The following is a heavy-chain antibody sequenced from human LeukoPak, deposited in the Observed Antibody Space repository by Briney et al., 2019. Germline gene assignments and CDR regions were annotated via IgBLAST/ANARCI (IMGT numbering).Heavy chain of an antibody. Sequence: GGSLRLSCAASGFTFSSYEMNWVRQAPGKGLEWVSYISSSGSTIYYADSVKGRFTISRDNAKNSLYLQMNSLRAEDTAVYYCASARKGSYYYYYMDVWGKGTTVTISS. CDR3: ASARKGSYYYYYMDV. D-gene: IGHD1-14*01. J-gene: IGHJ6*03. V-gene: IGHV3-48*03. CDR1: GFTFSSYE. CDR2: ISSSGSTI.